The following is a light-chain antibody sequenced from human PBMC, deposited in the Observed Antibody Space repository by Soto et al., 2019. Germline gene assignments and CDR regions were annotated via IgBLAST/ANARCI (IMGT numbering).Light chain of an antibody. CDR2: DAS. CDR3: QQYNSYWT. V-gene: IGKV1-5*01. Sequence: DIQMTQSPSTLSASVGDRVTITCRASQSISSWLAWYQQKPGKAPKLLIYDASILESGVPSRFSGSGSGTEFTLTISRLQPDDFATYYCQQYNSYWTFGQGTKVDIK. J-gene: IGKJ1*01. CDR1: QSISSW.